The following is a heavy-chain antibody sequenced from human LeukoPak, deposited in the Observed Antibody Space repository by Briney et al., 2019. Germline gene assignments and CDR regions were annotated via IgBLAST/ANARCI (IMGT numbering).Heavy chain of an antibody. CDR1: GFTFSNSA. Sequence: GGSLRLSCAASGFTFSNSAMNWVRQAPGKGPEWVSVISGGGGSTFYADSVKGRFTISRDNSKNTLYLQMNSLRAEDTAVYYCAKARYSGYAFDAFDMWGQGTMVSVSS. D-gene: IGHD5-12*01. CDR2: ISGGGGST. J-gene: IGHJ3*02. V-gene: IGHV3-23*01. CDR3: AKARYSGYAFDAFDM.